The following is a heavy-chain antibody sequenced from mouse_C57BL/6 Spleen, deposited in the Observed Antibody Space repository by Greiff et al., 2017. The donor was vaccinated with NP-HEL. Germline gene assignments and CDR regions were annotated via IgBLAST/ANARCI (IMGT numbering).Heavy chain of an antibody. CDR3: ARLPEAWFAY. CDR1: GYSFTGYY. J-gene: IGHJ3*01. CDR2: INPSTGGT. D-gene: IGHD1-1*01. Sequence: VQLQQSGPELVKPGASVKISCKASGYSFTGYYMNWVKQSPEKSLEWIGEINPSTGGTTYNQKFKAKATLTVDKSSSTAYMQLKSLTSEDSAVYYCARLPEAWFAYWGQGTLVTVSA. V-gene: IGHV1-42*01.